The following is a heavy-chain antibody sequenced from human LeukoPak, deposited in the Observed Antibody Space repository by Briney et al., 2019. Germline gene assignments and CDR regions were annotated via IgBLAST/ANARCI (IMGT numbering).Heavy chain of an antibody. D-gene: IGHD3-22*01. Sequence: GGSLRLSCAASGFPLSSYAMSWVRQGPGKGLEWVAATSSSDPGTYHADSVRGRFTISRDNSKNTLYLQMNSLRAEDTAVYYCAKDGYDSSGYYYEATLFDYWGQGALVTVSS. CDR3: AKDGYDSSGYYYEATLFDY. CDR1: GFPLSSYA. CDR2: TSSSDPGT. V-gene: IGHV3-23*01. J-gene: IGHJ4*02.